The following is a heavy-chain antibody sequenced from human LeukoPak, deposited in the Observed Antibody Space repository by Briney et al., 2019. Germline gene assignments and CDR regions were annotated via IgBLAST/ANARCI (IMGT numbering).Heavy chain of an antibody. CDR3: ARWYSSGWYPFDY. V-gene: IGHV4-39*01. CDR1: GGSISSSSYY. J-gene: IGHJ4*02. D-gene: IGHD6-19*01. CDR2: IYYSGST. Sequence: SETLSLTCTVSGGSISSSSYYWGWIRQPPGKGLEWIGSIYYSGSTYYNPSLKSRVTISVDTSKNQFSLKLSSVTAADTAVYYCARWYSSGWYPFDYWGQGTLVTVSS.